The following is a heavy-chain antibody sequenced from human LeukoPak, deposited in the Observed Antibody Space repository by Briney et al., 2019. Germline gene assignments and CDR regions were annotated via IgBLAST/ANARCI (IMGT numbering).Heavy chain of an antibody. CDR1: GYSISSGYY. Sequence: SETLSLTCAVSGYSISSGYYWGWIRQPAGKGLEWIGRIYTSGSTNYNPSLKSRVTMSVDTSKNQFSLKLSSVTAADTAVYYCARAGGFWSGNYFDYWGQGTLVTVSS. CDR3: ARAGGFWSGNYFDY. V-gene: IGHV4-4*07. J-gene: IGHJ4*02. D-gene: IGHD3-3*01. CDR2: IYTSGST.